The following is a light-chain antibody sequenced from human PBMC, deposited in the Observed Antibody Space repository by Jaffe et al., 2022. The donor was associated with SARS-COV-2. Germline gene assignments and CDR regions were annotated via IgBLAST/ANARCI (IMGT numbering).Light chain of an antibody. CDR1: SSNIGRNT. J-gene: IGLJ2*01. V-gene: IGLV1-44*01. CDR3: AAWDDSLNGFAV. CDR2: SND. Sequence: QSVLTQPPSASGTPGQRVTISCSGSSSNIGRNTVNWFQQLPGVAPKLLMYSNDQRPSGVPDRFSASKSGTSASLAISGLQSDDEADYYCAAWDDSLNGFAVFGGGTKLTVL.